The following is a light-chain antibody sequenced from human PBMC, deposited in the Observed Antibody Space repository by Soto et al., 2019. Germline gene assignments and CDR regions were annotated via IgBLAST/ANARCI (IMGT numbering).Light chain of an antibody. Sequence: QAVVTQPPSVSAAPGQKVTISCSGSSSNIGNNYVSWYQQLPGTAPKLLIYDNNIRPSGIPDRFSGSKSGTSATLGITGLQTGDEADYYCGTWDTSLSVVMFGGGTKLTVL. CDR1: SSNIGNNY. CDR2: DNN. CDR3: GTWDTSLSVVM. V-gene: IGLV1-51*01. J-gene: IGLJ3*02.